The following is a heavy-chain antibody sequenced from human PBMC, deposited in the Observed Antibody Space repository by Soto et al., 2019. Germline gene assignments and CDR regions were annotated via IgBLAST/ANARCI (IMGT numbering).Heavy chain of an antibody. J-gene: IGHJ4*02. D-gene: IGHD3-3*01. Sequence: QVQLQESGPGLVKPSQTLSLTCTVSGGSISSGGYYWSWIRQHPGKGLEWIGYIYYSGSTYYNPSLTSRVTISVDTSKNQFSLKLSSVTAADTAVYYCARVPRRITIFGVVAPYYFDYWGQGTLVTVSS. CDR1: GGSISSGGYY. V-gene: IGHV4-31*03. CDR3: ARVPRRITIFGVVAPYYFDY. CDR2: IYYSGST.